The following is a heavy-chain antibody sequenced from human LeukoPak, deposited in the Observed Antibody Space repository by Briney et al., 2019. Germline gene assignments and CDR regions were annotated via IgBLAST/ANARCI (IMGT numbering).Heavy chain of an antibody. J-gene: IGHJ6*03. V-gene: IGHV1-8*02. Sequence: GASVKVSCKASGYTFTSYDINWVRQAPGQGLEWMGWMNPNSGNTGYAQKFQGRVTMTRNTSISTAYMELSSLRSEDTAVYYCARGTWFGEMHFYYYYMDVWGKGTTVTISS. CDR1: GYTFTSYD. CDR2: MNPNSGNT. CDR3: ARGTWFGEMHFYYYYMDV. D-gene: IGHD3-10*01.